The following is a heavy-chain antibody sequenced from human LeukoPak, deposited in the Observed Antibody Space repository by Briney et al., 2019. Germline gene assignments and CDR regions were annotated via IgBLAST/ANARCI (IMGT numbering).Heavy chain of an antibody. Sequence: GGSLRLSCAVSGFTFRSYSMNWVRQAPGKGLEWVSYISSSSSIIYYADSVKGRFTISRDNAKNSLYLQMNSLRAEDTAVYYCARDLYDFWSGYSYYSDYWGQGTLVTVSS. CDR1: GFTFRSYS. V-gene: IGHV3-48*04. CDR3: ARDLYDFWSGYSYYSDY. D-gene: IGHD3-3*01. CDR2: ISSSSSII. J-gene: IGHJ4*02.